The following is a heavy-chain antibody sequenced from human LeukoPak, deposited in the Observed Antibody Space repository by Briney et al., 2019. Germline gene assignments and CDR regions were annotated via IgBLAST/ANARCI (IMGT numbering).Heavy chain of an antibody. CDR1: GGSISSYY. D-gene: IGHD2-15*01. Sequence: PSETLSLTCTVSGGSISSYYWSWIRQPPGKGLEWIGYIYYSRSTNYNPSLKSRVTISVDTSKNQFSLKLSSVTAADTAVYYCARHGPDCSGGSCYSLIDYWGQGTLVTVSS. V-gene: IGHV4-59*08. CDR2: IYYSRST. J-gene: IGHJ4*02. CDR3: ARHGPDCSGGSCYSLIDY.